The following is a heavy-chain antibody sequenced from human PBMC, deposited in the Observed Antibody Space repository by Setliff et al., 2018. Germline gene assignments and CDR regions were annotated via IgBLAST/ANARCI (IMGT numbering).Heavy chain of an antibody. CDR1: GYTFTSYD. J-gene: IGHJ4*02. CDR2: MNPNSGNT. Sequence: ASVKVSCKASGYTFTSYDINWVRQATGQGLEWMGWMNPNSGNTGYAQKFQGRVTMTRNTSISTAYMELSSLRSEDTAVYYCARGVGSSAAADYWGQGTLVTVSS. CDR3: ARGVGSSAAADY. D-gene: IGHD2-2*01. V-gene: IGHV1-8*01.